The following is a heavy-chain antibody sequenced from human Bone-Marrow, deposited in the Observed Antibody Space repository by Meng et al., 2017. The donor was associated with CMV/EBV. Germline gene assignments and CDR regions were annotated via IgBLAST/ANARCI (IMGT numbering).Heavy chain of an antibody. J-gene: IGHJ4*02. CDR3: TTVKLGAFLNY. CDR1: GFTFSNAW. V-gene: IGHV3-15*01. CDR2: IKSKPNGETT. D-gene: IGHD1-26*01. Sequence: GESLKISCAASGFTFSNAWMTWVRQAPGKGLEWVGLIKSKPNGETTDYAAPVKGRFSVSRDDAKNTVYLQMNSLKIEDTAVYYCTTVKLGAFLNYWGPGTLVTVSS.